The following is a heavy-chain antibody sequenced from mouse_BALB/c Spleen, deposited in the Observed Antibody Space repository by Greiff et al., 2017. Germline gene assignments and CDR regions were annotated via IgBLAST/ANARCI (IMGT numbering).Heavy chain of an antibody. Sequence: QVQLQQSGAELARPGASVKLSCKASGYTFTSYWMQWVKQRPGQGLEWIGAIYPGDGDTRYTQKFKGKATLTADKSSSTAYMQLSSLASEDSAVYYCARPFAYWGQGTLVTVSA. J-gene: IGHJ3*01. CDR1: GYTFTSYW. V-gene: IGHV1-87*01. CDR2: IYPGDGDT. CDR3: ARPFAY.